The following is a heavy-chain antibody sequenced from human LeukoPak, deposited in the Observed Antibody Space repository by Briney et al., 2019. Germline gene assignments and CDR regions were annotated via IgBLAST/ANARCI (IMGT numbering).Heavy chain of an antibody. J-gene: IGHJ4*02. D-gene: IGHD2-2*01. CDR1: GFTCSSSS. V-gene: IGHV3-21*01. CDR2: ISTSSNYI. CDR3: ARTLGYCSTASCSEEDS. Sequence: GGSPRLSRAASGFTCSSSSMNWVREAPGKRLEWVSSISTSSNYIYYADSVKGRFTISRDNAKNSLYLQMNSLRAEDTAVYFCARTLGYCSTASCSEEDSWGQGTLVTVSS.